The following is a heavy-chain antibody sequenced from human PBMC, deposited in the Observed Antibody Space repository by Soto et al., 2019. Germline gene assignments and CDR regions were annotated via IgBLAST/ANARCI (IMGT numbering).Heavy chain of an antibody. CDR2: IYHSGST. J-gene: IGHJ4*02. Sequence: QLQLQESGSGLVKPSQTLSLTCAVSSGSISSGGYSWSWIRQPPGKGLEWIGYIYHSGSTYYNPSLKSRVTIPVDRSKNQFSLKLSSVTAADTAVYYCARAGGLGAVAAEYWGQGTLVTVSS. D-gene: IGHD6-19*01. CDR3: ARAGGLGAVAAEY. CDR1: SGSISSGGYS. V-gene: IGHV4-30-2*01.